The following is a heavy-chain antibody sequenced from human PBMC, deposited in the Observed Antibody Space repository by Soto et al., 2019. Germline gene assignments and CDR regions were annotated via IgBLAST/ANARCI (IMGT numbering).Heavy chain of an antibody. CDR3: ARDQGGPFDY. J-gene: IGHJ4*02. V-gene: IGHV4-59*01. Sequence: PSGTLSLTCTVSGGSFSTYYWSWIRQPPGKGLEWIGYIYYSGSINSNPSLKSRVTLSVDTSKNQFSLKLSSVTAADTAVYYCARDQGGPFDYWGQGTLVTVSS. CDR2: IYYSGSI. D-gene: IGHD2-15*01. CDR1: GGSFSTYY.